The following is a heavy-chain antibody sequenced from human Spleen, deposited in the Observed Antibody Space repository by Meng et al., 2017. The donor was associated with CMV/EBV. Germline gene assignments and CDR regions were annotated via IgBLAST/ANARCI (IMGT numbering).Heavy chain of an antibody. D-gene: IGHD1-26*01. CDR3: ARGELDPDY. CDR1: GGSISSYY. Sequence: SETLSLTCTVSGGSISSYYWSWIRQPPGKGLEWIGYIYYSGSTNYNPSLKSRVTISVDTSKNQFSLKLSSVTAADPAVYYCARGELDPDYWGQGTLVTVSS. CDR2: IYYSGST. V-gene: IGHV4-59*01. J-gene: IGHJ4*02.